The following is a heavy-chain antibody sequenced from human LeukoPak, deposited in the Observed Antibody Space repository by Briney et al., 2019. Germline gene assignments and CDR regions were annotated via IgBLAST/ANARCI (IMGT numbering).Heavy chain of an antibody. V-gene: IGHV1-24*01. CDR2: FDPEDGET. CDR1: GYTLPELS. D-gene: IGHD3-16*02. Sequence: ASVKVFCKVSGYTLPELSMHWVRQAPGKGLEWMGGFDPEDGETIYAQKFQGRVTMAEDTSTDTAYMELSSLRSEDTAVYYWAPHVIHDYAHYWGQGTLATVP. J-gene: IGHJ4*02. CDR3: APHVIHDYAHY.